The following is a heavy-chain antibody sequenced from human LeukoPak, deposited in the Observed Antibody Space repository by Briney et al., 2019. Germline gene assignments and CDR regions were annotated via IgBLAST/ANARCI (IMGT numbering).Heavy chain of an antibody. V-gene: IGHV1-2*02. J-gene: IGHJ5*02. CDR3: ARESGGKLLNWFDP. CDR1: GYTFTGYY. Sequence: GASVKVSCKASGYTFTGYYMHWVRQAPGQGLEWMGWINPNSGGTNYAQKFQGRVTMTRDTSISTAYMELSRLRSDDTAVYYCARESGGKLLNWFDPWGQGTLVTVSS. CDR2: INPNSGGT. D-gene: IGHD1-14*01.